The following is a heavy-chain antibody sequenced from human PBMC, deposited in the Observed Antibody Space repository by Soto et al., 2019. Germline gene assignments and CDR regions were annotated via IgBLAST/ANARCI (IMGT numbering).Heavy chain of an antibody. CDR2: IYYRGST. CDR3: ARDRLCGGDCYHPEYFQH. J-gene: IGHJ1*01. D-gene: IGHD2-21*01. Sequence: QVQLQESGPGLVKPSQTLSLTCTVSGGSISSGGYYWSWIRQHPGKGLAWIGYIYYRGSTYYNPSLKSRVTITVDTSKNPFSLKLSSVTAADTAVYYCARDRLCGGDCYHPEYFQHWGQGTLVTVSS. V-gene: IGHV4-31*03. CDR1: GGSISSGGYY.